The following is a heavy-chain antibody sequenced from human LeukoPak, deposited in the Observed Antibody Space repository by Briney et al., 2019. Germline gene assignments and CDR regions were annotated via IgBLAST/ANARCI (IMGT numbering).Heavy chain of an antibody. CDR2: ISYGGSNK. V-gene: IGHV3-30*18. CDR1: GFTFSSYG. Sequence: GGSLRLSCAASGFTFSSYGMHWVRQAPGKGLEWVAVISYGGSNKYYADSVKGRFTISRDNSKNTLYLQMNSLRAEDTAVYYCAKDRSGDAFDIWGQGTMVTVSS. CDR3: AKDRSGDAFDI. J-gene: IGHJ3*02. D-gene: IGHD6-25*01.